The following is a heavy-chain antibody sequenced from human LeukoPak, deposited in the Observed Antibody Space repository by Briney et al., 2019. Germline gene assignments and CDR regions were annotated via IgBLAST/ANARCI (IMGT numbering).Heavy chain of an antibody. V-gene: IGHV4-59*12. J-gene: IGHJ4*02. D-gene: IGHD1-26*01. CDR3: ATADWESFYFDS. CDR1: AGSISSYY. CDR2: ISYSEGT. Sequence: SETLSLTCTVSAGSISSYYWSWIRQPPGKGLEWIGCISYSEGTYYNPSPMSRITISVDRSQNQFSLKMRDVTAADTAVYFCATADWESFYFDSWGQGALVAVSS.